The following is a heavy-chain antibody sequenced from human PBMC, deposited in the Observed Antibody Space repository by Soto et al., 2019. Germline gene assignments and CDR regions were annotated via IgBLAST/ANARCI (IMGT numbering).Heavy chain of an antibody. CDR2: IYYRGNA. D-gene: IGHD3-9*01. J-gene: IGHJ4*02. CDR1: DDSINSDKYY. Sequence: QLQLQESGPGLVKPSETLSLTCSVSDDSINSDKYYWGWIRQPPGKGLEWIGSIYYRGNASYNPSLQTRVPISLDKSKSQFSLNLNSVTAADSAVYFCARLEGLATISYYFDFCGPGALVTVSS. V-gene: IGHV4-39*01. CDR3: ARLEGLATISYYFDF.